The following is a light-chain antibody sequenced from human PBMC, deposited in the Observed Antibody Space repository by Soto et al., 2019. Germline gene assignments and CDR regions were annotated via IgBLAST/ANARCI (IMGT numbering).Light chain of an antibody. CDR3: QTWGTGALV. CDR1: SGHSSYA. J-gene: IGLJ2*01. V-gene: IGLV4-69*01. CDR2: LNSDGSH. Sequence: QAVVTQSPSASASLGASVKLTCTLSSGHSSYAIAWHQQQPEKGPRYLMKLNSDGSHNKGDGIPDRFSGSSSGAERYLTISSLQSEDDANYYCQTWGTGALVFGGGTKLTVL.